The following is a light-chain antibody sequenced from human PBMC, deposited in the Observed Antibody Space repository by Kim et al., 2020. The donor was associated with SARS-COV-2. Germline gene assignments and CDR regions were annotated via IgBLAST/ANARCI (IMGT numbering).Light chain of an antibody. CDR1: QSVSRS. V-gene: IGKV3-11*01. Sequence: LAPAERATLSCRASQSVSRSFALYQQNPGQAPRLLIYDASKRATGIPARFSGSGSGTDFTLTISSLEPEDFAVYYCQQRSNWPLTFGGGTKVDIK. CDR2: DAS. J-gene: IGKJ4*01. CDR3: QQRSNWPLT.